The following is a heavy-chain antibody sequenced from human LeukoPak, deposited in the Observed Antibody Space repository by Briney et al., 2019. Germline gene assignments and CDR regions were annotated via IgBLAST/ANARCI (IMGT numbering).Heavy chain of an antibody. V-gene: IGHV4-31*03. CDR3: ARADSSGSSAY. CDR1: GDSITSGGYY. Sequence: SQTLSLTCTVSGDSITSGGYYWSWIRQHPGKGLEWIGYIYYSGSTYYNPSLKSRVTISVDTSKNQFSLKLSSVTAADTAVYYCARADSSGSSAYWGQGTLVTVSS. CDR2: IYYSGST. J-gene: IGHJ4*02. D-gene: IGHD3-22*01.